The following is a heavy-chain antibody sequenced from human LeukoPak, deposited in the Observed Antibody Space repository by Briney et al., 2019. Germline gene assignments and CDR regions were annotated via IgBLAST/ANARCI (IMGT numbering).Heavy chain of an antibody. Sequence: SETLSLTCTVSGGSIINYYWSWIRQPPGKGLEWIGNIYYSGSTNYNPSLKSRVTMSVDTSKNQFSLKLSSVTAADTAVYYCARGRVDVDYWGQGTLVTVSS. V-gene: IGHV4-59*01. CDR2: IYYSGST. D-gene: IGHD3/OR15-3a*01. J-gene: IGHJ4*02. CDR3: ARGRVDVDY. CDR1: GGSIINYY.